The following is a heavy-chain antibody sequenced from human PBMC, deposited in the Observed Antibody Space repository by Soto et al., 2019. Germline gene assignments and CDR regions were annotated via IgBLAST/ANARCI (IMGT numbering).Heavy chain of an antibody. J-gene: IGHJ6*02. CDR1: GFSLSNARMG. CDR3: ARIRGIVRGVTSYYGMDV. V-gene: IGHV2-26*01. Sequence: QVTLKESGPVLVKPTETLTLTCTVSGFSLSNARMGVSWIRQPPGKALEWLAHIFSNDEKSYSTSLKSRLTISKDTSKSQVVLTMTNMDPVDTATYYCARIRGIVRGVTSYYGMDVWGQGTTVTVSS. CDR2: IFSNDEK. D-gene: IGHD3-10*01.